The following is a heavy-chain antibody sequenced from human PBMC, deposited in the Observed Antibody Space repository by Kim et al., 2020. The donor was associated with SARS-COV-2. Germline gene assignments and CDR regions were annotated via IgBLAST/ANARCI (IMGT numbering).Heavy chain of an antibody. J-gene: IGHJ2*01. V-gene: IGHV4-34*01. Sequence: RKSRVTRSVDTSKNQFSLKLSSVTAAETAVYYCARGEGQWLVRWHWYFDLWGRGTLVTVSS. D-gene: IGHD6-19*01. CDR3: ARGEGQWLVRWHWYFDL.